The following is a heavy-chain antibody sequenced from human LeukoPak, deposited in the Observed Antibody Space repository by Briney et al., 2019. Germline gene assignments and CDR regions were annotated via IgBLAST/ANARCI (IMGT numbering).Heavy chain of an antibody. J-gene: IGHJ5*02. CDR2: LFFNGGT. V-gene: IGHV4-39*01. D-gene: IGHD5-12*01. CDR3: ARHPRAYSGPTWLDP. Sequence: SETLSLTCIVSGGTITSSSVYWGWIRQPPGKGLEWLGSLFFNGGTYYNPSFEPRVTMSVDTSKNQFSLRLRSATAADTAMYYCARHPRAYSGPTWLDPWGQGILVTVSS. CDR1: GGTITSSSVY.